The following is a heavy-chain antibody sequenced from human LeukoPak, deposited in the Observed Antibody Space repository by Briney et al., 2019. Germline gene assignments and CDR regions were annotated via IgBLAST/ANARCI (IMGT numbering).Heavy chain of an antibody. CDR1: GFTFCRHA. V-gene: IGHV3-23*01. D-gene: IGHD4-17*01. CDR3: ARDPWGVTTGY. J-gene: IGHJ4*02. Sequence: GGALGLSLAASGFTFCRHALRWVRPAPGEGLEWVSAIGGSGGYTYYADSVKGRFTISRDNSKNTLYLQMNSLRAEDTAVYYCARDPWGVTTGYWGQGTLVTVSS. CDR2: IGGSGGYT.